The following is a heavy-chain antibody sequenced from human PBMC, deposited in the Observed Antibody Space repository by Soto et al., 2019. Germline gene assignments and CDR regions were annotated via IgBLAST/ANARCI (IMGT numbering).Heavy chain of an antibody. Sequence: QVQLVQSGAEVKKPGASVKVSCKASGYTFTGYYMHWVRQAPGQGLEWMGWINPNSGGTNYAQKFQGWVTMNRDTSISTAYMELSRLRSDDTAVYYCARGPSRQYCSSTSCNSLFDYWGQGTLVTVSS. V-gene: IGHV1-2*04. CDR3: ARGPSRQYCSSTSCNSLFDY. CDR1: GYTFTGYY. CDR2: INPNSGGT. J-gene: IGHJ4*02. D-gene: IGHD2-2*01.